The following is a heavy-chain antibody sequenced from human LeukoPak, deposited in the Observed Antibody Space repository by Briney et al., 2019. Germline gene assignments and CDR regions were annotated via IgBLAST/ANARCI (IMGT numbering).Heavy chain of an antibody. CDR2: ISGSGGST. Sequence: GGSLRLSCAASGFTFSSYAMSWVRQAPGKGLEWVSAISGSGGSTYYADSVKGRLTISRDNSKNTLYLQMNSLRAEDTAVYYCAKEGPFYYGSGSYLSTWGQGTLVTVSS. J-gene: IGHJ5*02. CDR1: GFTFSSYA. V-gene: IGHV3-23*01. D-gene: IGHD3-10*01. CDR3: AKEGPFYYGSGSYLST.